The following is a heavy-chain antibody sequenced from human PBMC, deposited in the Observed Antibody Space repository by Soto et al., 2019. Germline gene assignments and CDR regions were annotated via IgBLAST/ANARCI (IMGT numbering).Heavy chain of an antibody. V-gene: IGHV3-23*01. Sequence: EVQVLESGGGLVQPGGSLRLSCAASGFTFSGYGMSWVRQAPGEGLEWVSAISRNGGSTNYADSVKGRFTISRDNSKNTLYLQMDSLRAEDTAVYYCAKGDLNGTTADAVDVWGQGTMVTVSS. CDR2: ISRNGGST. J-gene: IGHJ3*01. CDR3: AKGDLNGTTADAVDV. CDR1: GFTFSGYG. D-gene: IGHD1-7*01.